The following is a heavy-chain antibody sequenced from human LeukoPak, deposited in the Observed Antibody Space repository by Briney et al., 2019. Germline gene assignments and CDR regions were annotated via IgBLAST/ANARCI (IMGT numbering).Heavy chain of an antibody. J-gene: IGHJ6*03. D-gene: IGHD3-3*01. CDR3: AKSADNYYYYYMDV. V-gene: IGHV3-11*04. Sequence: GGSLRLSCAASGFTFSDYYMNWIRQAPGKGLEWVSYISSSGSTIYYADSVKGRFTISRDNAKNSLYLQMNSLRAEDTAVYYCAKSADNYYYYYMDVWGKGTTVTVSS. CDR1: GFTFSDYY. CDR2: ISSSGSTI.